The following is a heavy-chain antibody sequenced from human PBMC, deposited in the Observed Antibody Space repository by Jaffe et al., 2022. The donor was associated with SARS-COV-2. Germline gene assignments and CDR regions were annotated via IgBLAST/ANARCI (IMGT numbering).Heavy chain of an antibody. CDR2: IYYSGST. CDR1: GGSISSGGYY. D-gene: IGHD3-22*01. CDR3: ARVKKGGYYDSSGYGWFDP. Sequence: QVQLQESGPGLVKPSQTLSLTCTVSGGSISSGGYYWSWIRQHPGKGLEWIGYIYYSGSTYYNPSLKSRVTISVDTSKNQFSLKLSSVTAADTAVYYCARVKKGGYYDSSGYGWFDPWGQGTLVTVSS. V-gene: IGHV4-31*03. J-gene: IGHJ5*02.